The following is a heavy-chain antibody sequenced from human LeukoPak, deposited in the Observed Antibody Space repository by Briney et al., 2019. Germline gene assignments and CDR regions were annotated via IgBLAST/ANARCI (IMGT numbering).Heavy chain of an antibody. CDR2: INPNTGGT. CDR1: GYTFSGYY. Sequence: ASVTVSCKASGYTFSGYYMHWVRQAPGQGLEWMGWINPNTGGTNSAQKFQGRVAMTRDTSISTAYMELSRLTSDDTAVYYCGRDYDKRILLWGQGTLVTVSS. V-gene: IGHV1-2*02. J-gene: IGHJ4*02. D-gene: IGHD3-16*01. CDR3: GRDYDKRILL.